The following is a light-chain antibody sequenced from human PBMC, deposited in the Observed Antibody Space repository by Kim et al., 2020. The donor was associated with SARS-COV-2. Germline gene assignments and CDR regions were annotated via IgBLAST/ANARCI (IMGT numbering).Light chain of an antibody. CDR3: GVWDDTLSGHWV. CDR2: GNN. V-gene: IGLV1-44*01. Sequence: QGVTFSFSGARSNIGSNAVSWYQQLPGTAPKLLIYGNNQRPSGVPDRFSGSKSGTSASLAISGLQSEDEADYYCGVWDDTLSGHWVFGGGTQLTVL. J-gene: IGLJ3*02. CDR1: RSNIGSNA.